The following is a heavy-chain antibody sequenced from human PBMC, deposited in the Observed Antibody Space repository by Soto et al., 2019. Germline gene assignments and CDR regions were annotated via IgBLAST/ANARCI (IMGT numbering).Heavy chain of an antibody. J-gene: IGHJ4*02. CDR2: INPNSGGT. CDR1: GYTFTNYY. Sequence: QVQLVQSGAEVKKPGASVKVSCKTSGYTFTNYYIHWVRQAPGQGLEWMGWINPNSGGTNYAQKFQDWATMTRDTSISTAYMELNRLRSDDTAVYYCARPSGYYPYYFDDWGQGTLVTVSS. CDR3: ARPSGYYPYYFDD. V-gene: IGHV1-2*04. D-gene: IGHD3-22*01.